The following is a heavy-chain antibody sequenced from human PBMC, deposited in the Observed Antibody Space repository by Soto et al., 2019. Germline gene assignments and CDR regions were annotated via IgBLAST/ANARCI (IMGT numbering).Heavy chain of an antibody. CDR1: GYSFTTYW. CDR2: IDPSQSKI. CDR3: ARLVPENSYGAY. J-gene: IGHJ4*02. Sequence: EVQLVQSGAEVKKPWDSLRISCNASGYSFTTYWISWVRQMPGKGLEWIGRIDPSQSKIYYGPSFQGHVTISADNSISTAFLQLKIMEDSDTALYYCARLVPENSYGAYWGQGTPVTVSS. V-gene: IGHV5-10-1*01. D-gene: IGHD4-17*01.